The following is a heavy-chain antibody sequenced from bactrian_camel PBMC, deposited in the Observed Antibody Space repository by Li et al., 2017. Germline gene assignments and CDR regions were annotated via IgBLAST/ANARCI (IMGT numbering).Heavy chain of an antibody. Sequence: DVQLVESGGGSVQTGGSLRLSCKPPFFILDDFDMMWYRQAPGNECELVSSISGDGSAYYTDAVKGRFTISHDNAKNAVYLHMDTLQPEDTAIYFCAMSFQLPCLGRDERAYDYWGQGTQVTVS. D-gene: IGHD1*01. CDR3: AMSFQLPCLGRDERAYDY. J-gene: IGHJ4*01. CDR2: ISGDGSA. CDR1: FFILDDFD. V-gene: IGHV3S66*01.